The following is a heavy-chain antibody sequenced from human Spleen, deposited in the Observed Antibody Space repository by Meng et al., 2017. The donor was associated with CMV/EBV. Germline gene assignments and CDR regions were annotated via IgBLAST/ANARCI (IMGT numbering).Heavy chain of an antibody. CDR3: ARHIHYYDFWSGYGDGYYFDY. J-gene: IGHJ4*02. CDR1: GYTFTGYY. Sequence: ASVKVSCKASGYTFTGYYMHWVRQAPGQGLEWMGWINPNSGGTNYAQKFQGRVTITRDTSISTAYMELSRLRSDDTAVYYCARHIHYYDFWSGYGDGYYFDYWGQGTLVTVSS. CDR2: INPNSGGT. V-gene: IGHV1-2*02. D-gene: IGHD3-3*01.